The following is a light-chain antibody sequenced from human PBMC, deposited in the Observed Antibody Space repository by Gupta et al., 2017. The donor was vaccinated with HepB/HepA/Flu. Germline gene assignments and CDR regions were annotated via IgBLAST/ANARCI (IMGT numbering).Light chain of an antibody. CDR1: QAIGDW. CDR3: QKYHSFPLT. Sequence: DIQMTQSPSTLSASVGDRVTITCRASQAIGDWLACFQQKTGRAPHLLMYKVSTLQSGVPSRFSGSGSDTEFTLTISSLQPDDFATYYCQKYHSFPLTFGGGTKVE. V-gene: IGKV1-5*03. CDR2: KVS. J-gene: IGKJ4*01.